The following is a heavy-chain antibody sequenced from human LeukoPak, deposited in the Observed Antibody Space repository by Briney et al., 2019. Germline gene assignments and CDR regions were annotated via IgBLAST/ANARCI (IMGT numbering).Heavy chain of an antibody. Sequence: PGRSLRLSCTASGFTFCDYALTWVRQAPGKGLEWVGFIRSKAYDGTTEYGASVKGRFTISRDDSKSIAYLEMNSLKTEDTAVYYCTTDSYRYCSSTSCYSRYYYYGMDVWGKGTTVTVSS. V-gene: IGHV3-49*04. CDR1: GFTFCDYA. J-gene: IGHJ6*04. D-gene: IGHD2-2*01. CDR2: IRSKAYDGTT. CDR3: TTDSYRYCSSTSCYSRYYYYGMDV.